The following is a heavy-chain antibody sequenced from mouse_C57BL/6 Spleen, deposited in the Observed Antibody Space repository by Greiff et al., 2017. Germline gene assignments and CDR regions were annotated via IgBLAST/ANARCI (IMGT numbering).Heavy chain of an antibody. J-gene: IGHJ3*01. D-gene: IGHD3-2*02. CDR1: GFTFSSYA. CDR3: ARSSSGAD. V-gene: IGHV5-4*03. Sequence: EVMLVESGGGLVKPGGSLKLSCAASGFTFSSYAMSWVRQTPDKRLEWVATISDGGSYTYYPDNVKGRFTISRDNAKNNLYLQMSHLKSEDTAMYYCARSSSGADWGQGTLVTVSA. CDR2: ISDGGSYT.